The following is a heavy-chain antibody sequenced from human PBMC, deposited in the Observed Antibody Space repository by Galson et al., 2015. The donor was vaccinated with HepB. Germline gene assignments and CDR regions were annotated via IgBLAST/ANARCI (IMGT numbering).Heavy chain of an antibody. D-gene: IGHD7-27*01. Sequence: SLTCAVSGGSVSGVSDYWSWTRQPPGKGLEWIGYIHYSGSTNYNPSLKSRVTISVDTSKNQFSLKLTSVTAADTAVYYCTRDPLTGGSYFDYWGQGTLVTVPS. J-gene: IGHJ4*02. CDR1: GGSVSGVSDY. CDR2: IHYSGST. V-gene: IGHV4-61*01. CDR3: TRDPLTGGSYFDY.